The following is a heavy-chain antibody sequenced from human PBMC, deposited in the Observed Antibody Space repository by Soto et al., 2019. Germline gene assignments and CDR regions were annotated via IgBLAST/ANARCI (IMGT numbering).Heavy chain of an antibody. CDR2: FDPEDGET. D-gene: IGHD1-1*01. J-gene: IGHJ4*02. CDR1: GYTLTELS. V-gene: IGHV1-24*01. CDR3: ATVPAAETTTKFDY. Sequence: GASVKVSCKVSGYTLTELSMHWVRQAPGKGLEWMGGFDPEDGETIYAQKFQGRVTMTEDTSTDTAYMELSSLRSEDTAVYYCATVPAAETTTKFDYRGQGTPVTVSS.